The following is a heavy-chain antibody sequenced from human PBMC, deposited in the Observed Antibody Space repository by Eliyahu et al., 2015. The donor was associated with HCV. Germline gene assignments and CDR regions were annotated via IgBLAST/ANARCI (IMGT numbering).Heavy chain of an antibody. CDR3: ARRRKGGDTPAIWAFDI. J-gene: IGHJ3*02. D-gene: IGHD2-21*01. Sequence: QVQLQQWGAGLLKXSETLXLTCAVXXGSFXGYYWSWXRQPPGQGLEWIGEINQSGSTNYNPSLKSRVTISVDTSKNQFSLKLSSVTAADTAVYYCARRRKGGDTPAIWAFDIWGQGTMVTVSS. CDR1: XGSFXGYY. V-gene: IGHV4-34*01. CDR2: INQSGST.